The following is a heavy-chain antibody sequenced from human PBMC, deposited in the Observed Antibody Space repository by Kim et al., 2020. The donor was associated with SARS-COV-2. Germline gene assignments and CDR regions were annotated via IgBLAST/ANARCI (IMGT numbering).Heavy chain of an antibody. J-gene: IGHJ4*02. V-gene: IGHV3-72*01. Sequence: AASVRGRFTISRDDSENPLHLQMNSLEIEDTAVYFCARTPATVTTVAFDYWGQGTLVTVSS. CDR3: ARTPATVTTVAFDY. D-gene: IGHD4-17*01.